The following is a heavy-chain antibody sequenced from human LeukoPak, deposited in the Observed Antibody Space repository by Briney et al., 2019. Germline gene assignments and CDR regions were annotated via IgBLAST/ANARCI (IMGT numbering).Heavy chain of an antibody. D-gene: IGHD5-12*01. Sequence: TGGSLRLSCRASGFTFGDYAMSWFRKGPGTGLEWVGFIRRKPYGGTTEYAASVKGRFTISRDDSKGIAYLQMNSLQTEDTAVYYCTRSAFGGYFYWGQGTLVTVSS. CDR1: GFTFGDYA. J-gene: IGHJ4*02. V-gene: IGHV3-49*03. CDR3: TRSAFGGYFY. CDR2: IRRKPYGGTT.